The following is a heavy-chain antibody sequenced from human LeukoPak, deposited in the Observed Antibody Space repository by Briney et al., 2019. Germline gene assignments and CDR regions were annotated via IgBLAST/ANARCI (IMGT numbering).Heavy chain of an antibody. J-gene: IGHJ4*02. CDR1: GGSISSNNYY. CDR3: AREVDTAMVDY. CDR2: IYTSGSTSGST. Sequence: PSETLSLTCTVSGGSISSNNYYWNWIRQPAGKGLEWIGRIYTSGSTSGSTNYNPSLKSRVTISVDTSKNQFSLKLSSVTAADTAVYYCAREVDTAMVDYWGQGTLVTVSS. D-gene: IGHD5-18*01. V-gene: IGHV4-61*02.